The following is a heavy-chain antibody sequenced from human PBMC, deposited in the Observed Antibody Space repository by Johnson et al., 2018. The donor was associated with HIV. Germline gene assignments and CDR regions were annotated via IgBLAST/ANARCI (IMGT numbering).Heavy chain of an antibody. V-gene: IGHV3-53*01. Sequence: EQLVESGGGLVQPAGSLRLSCAASGFSVSSNYMSWVRQAPGKGLEWVSVIYSGGSTYYADSVKGRFTISRDNSKNTLYLQMNSLRAEDTAVYYCARYLTEKTPNAFDIWGQGTMVTVSS. CDR3: ARYLTEKTPNAFDI. J-gene: IGHJ3*02. D-gene: IGHD2-15*01. CDR1: GFSVSSNY. CDR2: IYSGGST.